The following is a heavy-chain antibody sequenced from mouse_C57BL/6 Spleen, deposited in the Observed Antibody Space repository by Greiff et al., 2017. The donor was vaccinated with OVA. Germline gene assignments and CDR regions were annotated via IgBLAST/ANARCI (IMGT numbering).Heavy chain of an antibody. CDR2: INYDGSST. V-gene: IGHV5-16*01. Sequence: DVKLVESEGGLVQPGSSMKLSCTASGFTFSDYYMAWVRQVPEKGLEWVANINYDGSSTYYLDSLKSRFIISRDNAKNILYLQMSSLKSEDTATYYCAREEGSSYRYFDVWGTGTTVTVSS. D-gene: IGHD1-1*01. J-gene: IGHJ1*03. CDR1: GFTFSDYY. CDR3: AREEGSSYRYFDV.